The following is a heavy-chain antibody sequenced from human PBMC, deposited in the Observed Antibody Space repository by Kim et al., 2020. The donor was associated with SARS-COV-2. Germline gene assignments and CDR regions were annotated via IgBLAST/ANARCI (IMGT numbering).Heavy chain of an antibody. Sequence: GGSLRLSCAASGFTFSNYGMSWVRQAPGKGLEWVSAISGSGGATYYADSVKGRFTISRDNSKNTLYLQMNSLRAEDTAVYFCAKRYCVGPNCYSGADYWGQGTLVTVSS. CDR3: AKRYCVGPNCYSGADY. D-gene: IGHD2-15*01. CDR1: GFTFSNYG. V-gene: IGHV3-23*01. CDR2: ISGSGGAT. J-gene: IGHJ4*02.